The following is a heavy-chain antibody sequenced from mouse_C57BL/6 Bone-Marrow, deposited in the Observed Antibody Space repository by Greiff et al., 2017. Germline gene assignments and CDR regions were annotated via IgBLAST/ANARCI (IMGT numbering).Heavy chain of an antibody. CDR3: ARYDGSPFAY. D-gene: IGHD2-3*01. CDR1: GFTFTDYY. CDR2: IRNKANGYTT. V-gene: IGHV7-3*01. J-gene: IGHJ3*01. Sequence: EVQVVESGGGLVQPGGSLSLSCAASGFTFTDYYMSWVCQPPGKALEWLGFIRNKANGYTTEYSASVKGRFTISRDNSQSILYLQMNALRAEDSATYYCARYDGSPFAYWGQGTLVTVSA.